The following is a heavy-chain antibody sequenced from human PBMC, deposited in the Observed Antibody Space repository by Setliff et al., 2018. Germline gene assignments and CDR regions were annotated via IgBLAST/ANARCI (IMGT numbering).Heavy chain of an antibody. CDR2: ILSSGGT. CDR1: GASISSGSNY. J-gene: IGHJ5*02. Sequence: SETLSLTCSVSGASISSGSNYWSWIRQPAGKGVEWIGHILSSGGTNYNPSLKNRVSISLDTSKNQFSLNLNSVTAADTAVHFCARDPPHDPVSSNWYRNWFDPWGQGILVTVSS. CDR3: ARDPPHDPVSSNWYRNWFDP. D-gene: IGHD6-13*01. V-gene: IGHV4-61*09.